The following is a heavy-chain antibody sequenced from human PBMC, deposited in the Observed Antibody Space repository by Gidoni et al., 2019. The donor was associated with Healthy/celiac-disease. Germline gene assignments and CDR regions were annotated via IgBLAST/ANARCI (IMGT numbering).Heavy chain of an antibody. CDR3: ARDGDGYNGDAFDI. CDR2: ISSSSSYI. J-gene: IGHJ3*02. V-gene: IGHV3-21*01. CDR1: GFTFSSNS. Sequence: EVQLVESGGGLVKPGGSLRLSCAASGFTFSSNSMNWVRQAPGKGLEWVSSISSSSSYIYYADSVKGRFTISRDNAKNSLYLQMNSLRAEDTAVYYCARDGDGYNGDAFDIWGQGTMVTVSS. D-gene: IGHD5-12*01.